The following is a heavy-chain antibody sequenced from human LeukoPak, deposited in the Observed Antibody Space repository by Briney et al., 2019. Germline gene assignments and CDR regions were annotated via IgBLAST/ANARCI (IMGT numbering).Heavy chain of an antibody. Sequence: SETLSLTCTVSGYSISSGYYWGWTRQPPGKGLEWIGSIYHGRNSYYNPSLKSRVTLSMDTSKNQFSLRLNFVTAADTAVYYCAREGFMIVVEGAFDIWGQGTMVTVSS. D-gene: IGHD3-22*01. J-gene: IGHJ3*02. CDR3: AREGFMIVVEGAFDI. CDR2: IYHGRNS. V-gene: IGHV4-38-2*02. CDR1: GYSISSGYY.